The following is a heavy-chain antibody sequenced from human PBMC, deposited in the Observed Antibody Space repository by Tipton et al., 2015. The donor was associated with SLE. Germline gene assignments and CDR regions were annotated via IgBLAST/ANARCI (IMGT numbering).Heavy chain of an antibody. Sequence: TLSLTCAVYGGSFSGYYWSWIRQPPGKGLEWIGEINHSGSTKYNPSLKSRVTISVDTSKNQFSLKLSSVTAADTAVYYCAREQLADFYYYGMDVWGLGTTVTVSS. V-gene: IGHV4-34*01. CDR2: INHSGST. J-gene: IGHJ6*02. CDR1: GGSFSGYY. CDR3: AREQLADFYYYGMDV. D-gene: IGHD6-6*01.